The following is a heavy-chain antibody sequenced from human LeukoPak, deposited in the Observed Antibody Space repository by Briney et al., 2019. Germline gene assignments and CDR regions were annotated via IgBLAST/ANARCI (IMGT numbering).Heavy chain of an antibody. CDR1: GFTFSSYG. Sequence: GGSLRLSCAASGFTFSSYGMHWVRQAPGKGLEWVAVIWYDGSNKYYADSVKGRFTISRDNSKNTLYLQMNSLRAEDTAVYYCARVDIEVVTAMDAGYFDLWGRGTLVTVSS. CDR3: ARVDIEVVTAMDAGYFDL. J-gene: IGHJ2*01. D-gene: IGHD2-21*02. V-gene: IGHV3-33*01. CDR2: IWYDGSNK.